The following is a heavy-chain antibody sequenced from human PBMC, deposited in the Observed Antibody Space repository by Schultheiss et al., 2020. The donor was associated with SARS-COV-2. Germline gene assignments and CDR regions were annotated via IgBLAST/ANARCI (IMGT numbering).Heavy chain of an antibody. CDR2: IYYSGST. J-gene: IGHJ6*02. V-gene: IGHV4-59*12. CDR1: GGSFSGYY. CDR3: ARNYDFWSGYYSRYGMDV. Sequence: SETLSLTCAVYGGSFSGYYWSWIRQPPGKGLEWIGYIYYSGSTNYNPSLKSRVTISVDTSKNQFSLRLNSVTAADTAVYYCARNYDFWSGYYSRYGMDVWGQGTTVTVSS. D-gene: IGHD3-3*01.